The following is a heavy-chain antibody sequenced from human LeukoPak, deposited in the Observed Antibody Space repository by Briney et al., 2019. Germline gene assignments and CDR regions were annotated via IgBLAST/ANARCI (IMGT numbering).Heavy chain of an antibody. V-gene: IGHV3-33*01. CDR2: IWYDGSNK. J-gene: IGHJ6*02. CDR3: ARRAGYYYYYGMDV. D-gene: IGHD6-19*01. Sequence: GGSLRLSCAASGFTFSSYGMHWVRQAPGKGLEWVAVIWYDGSNKYYADSVKGRFTISRDNSKNTLYPQMNSLRAEDTAVYYCARRAGYYYYYGMDVWGQGTTVTVSS. CDR1: GFTFSSYG.